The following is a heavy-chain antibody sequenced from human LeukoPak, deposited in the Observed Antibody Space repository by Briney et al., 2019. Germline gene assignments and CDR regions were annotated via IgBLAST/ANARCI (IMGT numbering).Heavy chain of an antibody. D-gene: IGHD2-2*01. J-gene: IGHJ4*02. CDR1: GYTFTSYG. CDR2: ISAYNGNT. CDR3: ARRRKGVPAAEFDY. Sequence: EASVKVSCKASGYTFTSYGISWVRQAPGQGLEWMGWISAYNGNTNYAQKLQGRVTMTTDTSTSTAYMELRSLRSDDTAVYYCARRRKGVPAAEFDYWGQGTLVTVSS. V-gene: IGHV1-18*01.